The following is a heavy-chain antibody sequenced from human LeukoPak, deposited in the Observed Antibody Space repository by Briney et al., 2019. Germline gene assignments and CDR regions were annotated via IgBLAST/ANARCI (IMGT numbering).Heavy chain of an antibody. CDR3: AKGPYYYGSGSFYNGLDD. Sequence: GGSLRLSCAASGFTFFTYGMSWVRQAPGKGLEWVSAISGSGGSTYYADSVKGRFTISRDNSKNTLYLEMNSLRADDTAVHYCAKGPYYYGSGSFYNGLDDWGQGTLVTVSS. V-gene: IGHV3-23*01. CDR1: GFTFFTYG. CDR2: ISGSGGST. J-gene: IGHJ4*02. D-gene: IGHD3-10*01.